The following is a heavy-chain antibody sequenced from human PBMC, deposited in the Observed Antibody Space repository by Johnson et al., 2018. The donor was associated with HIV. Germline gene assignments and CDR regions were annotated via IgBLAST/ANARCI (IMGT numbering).Heavy chain of an antibody. CDR1: GFTFSSYG. D-gene: IGHD6-13*01. CDR2: IWYDGSNQ. CDR3: AKVAVATAAGGVPLDI. Sequence: QVQLVESGGGVVQPGGSLRLSCAASGFTFSSYGMHWVRHAPDKGLEWLAVIWYDGSNQYYADSVRGRFIISRDNSKNTLYLQMNSLRAEDTALYYCAKVAVATAAGGVPLDIWGPGTMVTVSA. V-gene: IGHV3-33*03. J-gene: IGHJ3*02.